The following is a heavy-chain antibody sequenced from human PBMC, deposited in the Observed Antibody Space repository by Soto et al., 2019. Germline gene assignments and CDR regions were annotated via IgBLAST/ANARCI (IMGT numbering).Heavy chain of an antibody. D-gene: IGHD3-10*01. J-gene: IGHJ6*01. CDR3: AQVRGSGSYYYYYGMAV. V-gene: IGHV3-23*01. CDR2: ISGSGGST. Sequence: EVQLLESVGGLVQPGGSLRLSCAASGFTFSSYAMSWVRQAPGKGLEWVSAISGSGGSTYYADSVKGRFTIYRDNSKNTLYLQMNSLRAEDTAVYYCAQVRGSGSYYYYYGMAVWGQGTTVTVSS. CDR1: GFTFSSYA.